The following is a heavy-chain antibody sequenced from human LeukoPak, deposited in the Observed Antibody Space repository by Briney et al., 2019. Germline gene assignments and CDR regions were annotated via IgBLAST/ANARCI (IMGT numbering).Heavy chain of an antibody. J-gene: IGHJ3*02. Sequence: GGSLRLSCAASGFMFSPYAMHWVRQAPGKGLEWVSTISYDGSKKHYADSVKGRLTISRDNSKNTLYLQMNSLRPDDTAVYYCTKALFDIRGQGTMVTVSS. CDR3: TKALFDI. CDR2: ISYDGSKK. V-gene: IGHV3-30-3*01. CDR1: GFMFSPYA.